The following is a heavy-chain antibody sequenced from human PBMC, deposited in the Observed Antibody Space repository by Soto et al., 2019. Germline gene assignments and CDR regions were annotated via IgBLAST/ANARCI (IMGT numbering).Heavy chain of an antibody. D-gene: IGHD6-19*01. CDR1: SGSITSEQR. CDR2: IHHSGST. V-gene: IGHV4-4*02. J-gene: IGHJ4*02. Sequence: QMQLQESGPGLVKPSETLSFICTVSSGSITSEQRWSWVRQPPGKGLEWIGEIHHSGSTNENPSLRSRVTMSVDKSKNQFSLKLNSVTAADTAVYFCARSFGWYAIDHWGQGTLVIVSS. CDR3: ARSFGWYAIDH.